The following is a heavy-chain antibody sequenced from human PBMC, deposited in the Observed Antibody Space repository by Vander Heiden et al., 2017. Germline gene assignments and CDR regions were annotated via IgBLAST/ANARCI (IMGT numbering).Heavy chain of an antibody. CDR1: GFPFSSYP. Sequence: EVQLLESGGGLVQPGGSLRPSCAASGFPFSSYPMSWVRQAPGKGLEWVSAISGSGGSTYYADSVKGRFTISRDNSKNTLYLQMNSLRAEDTAVYYCAKEKYSSSSTPLYYFDYWGQGTLVTVSS. J-gene: IGHJ4*02. CDR3: AKEKYSSSSTPLYYFDY. V-gene: IGHV3-23*01. D-gene: IGHD6-13*01. CDR2: ISGSGGST.